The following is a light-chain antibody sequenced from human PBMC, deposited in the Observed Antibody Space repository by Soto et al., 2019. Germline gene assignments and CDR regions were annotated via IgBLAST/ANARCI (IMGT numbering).Light chain of an antibody. CDR1: QVISSY. CDR3: QQYYSYPRT. Sequence: AIRMTQSPSSFSASTGDRSTITRLASQVISSYLAWYQQKPGKAPKLLIYAASTLQSGVPSRFSGSGSGTDFTLTISCLQSEDFATYYCQQYYSYPRTFGQGTKVDIK. J-gene: IGKJ1*01. V-gene: IGKV1-8*01. CDR2: AAS.